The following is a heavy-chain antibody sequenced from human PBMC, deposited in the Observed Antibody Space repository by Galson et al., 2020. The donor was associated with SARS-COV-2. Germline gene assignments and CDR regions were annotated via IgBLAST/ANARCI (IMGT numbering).Heavy chain of an antibody. D-gene: IGHD3-22*01. CDR1: GGSVSSGNYY. V-gene: IGHV4-61*01. Sequence: SETLSLTCTVSGGSVSSGNYYWNWIRQPPGKGLEWIGYIHYSGSTSYSPSLKSRVAISVDTSKNQFSLKLSSVTAADTAVYYCARDFNYYDSGCLTGSASDIWGRGTKVTVSS. CDR3: ARDFNYYDSGCLTGSASDI. CDR2: IHYSGST. J-gene: IGHJ3*02.